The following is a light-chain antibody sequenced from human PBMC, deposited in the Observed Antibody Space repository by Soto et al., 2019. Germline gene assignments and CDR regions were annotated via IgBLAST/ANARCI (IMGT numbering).Light chain of an antibody. V-gene: IGKV3-20*01. CDR2: GTS. J-gene: IGKJ1*01. CDR3: QQYATSWT. Sequence: IVLTQSPGTLSLSPGERATLSCRASQSVSSNYLAWYQQRPGQAPRLLIYGTSGRATGIPDRFSGSGSGTDFTLTISRLEPEDFAVYYCQQYATSWTFGQGTKVDIK. CDR1: QSVSSNY.